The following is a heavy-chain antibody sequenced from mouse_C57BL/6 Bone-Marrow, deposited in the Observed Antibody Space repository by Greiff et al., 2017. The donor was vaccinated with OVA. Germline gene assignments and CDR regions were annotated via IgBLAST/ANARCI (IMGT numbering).Heavy chain of an antibody. Sequence: EVMLVESGGGLVKPGGSLKLSCAASGFTFSDYGMAWVRQAPRKGPEWVAFISNLAYSIYYADTVTGRFTISRENAKNTLYLEMSSLRSEDTAMYYCAGSYYSNYGFAYWGQGTLVTVSA. D-gene: IGHD2-5*01. J-gene: IGHJ3*01. V-gene: IGHV5-15*01. CDR2: ISNLAYSI. CDR3: AGSYYSNYGFAY. CDR1: GFTFSDYG.